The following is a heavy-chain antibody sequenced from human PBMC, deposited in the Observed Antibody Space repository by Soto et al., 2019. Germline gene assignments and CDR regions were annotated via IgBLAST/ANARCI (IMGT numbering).Heavy chain of an antibody. CDR2: IYHSGST. V-gene: IGHV4-4*02. CDR1: GGSISSSNW. J-gene: IGHJ4*02. Sequence: SETLSLTCAVSGGSISSSNWWSWVRQPPGKGLEWIGEIYHSGSTNYNPSLKSRVTISVDKSKNQFSLKLSSVTAADTAVYYCARLALAAALTRDYWGQGTLVTVSS. D-gene: IGHD6-13*01. CDR3: ARLALAAALTRDY.